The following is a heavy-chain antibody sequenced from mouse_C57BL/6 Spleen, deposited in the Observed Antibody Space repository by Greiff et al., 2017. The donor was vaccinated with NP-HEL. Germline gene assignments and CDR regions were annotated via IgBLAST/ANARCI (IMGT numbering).Heavy chain of an antibody. V-gene: IGHV14-1*01. J-gene: IGHJ3*01. CDR1: GFNIKDYY. CDR3: TTCRGYYGKRGFAY. D-gene: IGHD1-1*01. Sequence: VQLQQSGAELVRPGASVKLSCTASGFNIKDYYMHWVKQRPEQCLEWIGRIDPEDGDTEYAPKFQGKATMTADTSSNTAYLQLSSLTSEDTAVYYCTTCRGYYGKRGFAYWGQGTLVTVSA. CDR2: IDPEDGDT.